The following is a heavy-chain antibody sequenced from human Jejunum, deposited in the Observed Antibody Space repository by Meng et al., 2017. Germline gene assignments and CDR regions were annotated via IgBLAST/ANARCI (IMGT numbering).Heavy chain of an antibody. Sequence: GSLRLSCAVYGGSFSGYYWNWIRQPPGKGLEWIGEINQSGVTNYNPSLKSRVTISVDTSKNQFSLKLNSVTAADTAMYYCARGRSDYRGGNSWGQETLVTVSS. CDR2: INQSGVT. CDR1: GGSFSGYY. D-gene: IGHD3-10*01. V-gene: IGHV4-34*01. J-gene: IGHJ4*02. CDR3: ARGRSDYRGGNS.